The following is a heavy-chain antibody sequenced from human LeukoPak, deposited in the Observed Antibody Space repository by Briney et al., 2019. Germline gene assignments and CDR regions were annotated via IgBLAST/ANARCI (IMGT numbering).Heavy chain of an antibody. D-gene: IGHD5-12*01. CDR3: ATLPRGPTGYVGYGGEDY. V-gene: IGHV3-23*01. J-gene: IGHJ4*02. CDR1: GFTFSIYA. Sequence: GGSLRLSCAASGFTFSIYAMTWVRQAPGKGLQWVSAITGSGGSTYYAESVMGRFTMSRDNSKNTLYLRMNGLRAEDTAVYYCATLPRGPTGYVGYGGEDYWGQGTLVTVSS. CDR2: ITGSGGST.